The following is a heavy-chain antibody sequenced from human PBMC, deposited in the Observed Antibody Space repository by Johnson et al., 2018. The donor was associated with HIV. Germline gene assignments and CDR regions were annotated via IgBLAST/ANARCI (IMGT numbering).Heavy chain of an antibody. D-gene: IGHD6-19*01. CDR2: ISWDGGST. V-gene: IGHV3-43*01. CDR3: ARGLRSGPGAFDI. Sequence: VQLVESGGVVVQPGGSLRLSCAASGFTFDDYTMHWVRQAPGKGLEWVSLISWDGGSTYYANSVKGRFTISRDNSKNTLYLQMGSLRAEDMAVYYCARGLRSGPGAFDIWGQGTMVTVSS. J-gene: IGHJ3*02. CDR1: GFTFDDYT.